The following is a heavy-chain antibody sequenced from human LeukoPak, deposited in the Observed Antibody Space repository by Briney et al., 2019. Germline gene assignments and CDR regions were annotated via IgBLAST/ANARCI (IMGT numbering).Heavy chain of an antibody. Sequence: GGSLRLSCAASGFTFSSYAMSWVRQAPGKGLEWVSAISGSGGSTYYADSVKGRFTISRDNSKNTLYLQMNSLRAEDTAVYYCAKDLNDGYSYGTLFDYWGQGTLVTVSS. J-gene: IGHJ4*02. CDR3: AKDLNDGYSYGTLFDY. V-gene: IGHV3-23*01. D-gene: IGHD5-18*01. CDR2: ISGSGGST. CDR1: GFTFSSYA.